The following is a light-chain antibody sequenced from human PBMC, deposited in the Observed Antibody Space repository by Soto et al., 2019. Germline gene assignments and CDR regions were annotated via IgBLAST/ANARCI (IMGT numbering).Light chain of an antibody. CDR1: QSISNY. CDR2: AAS. Sequence: DIQMTQSPSSLSASVGDRVTITCRASQSISNYLNWYQQKPGKAPKLLIQAASSLQSGVPSRFSGCGSGTDFTLTISSLEPEDFATYYCQQSYSTPFTFGPGTKVDIK. CDR3: QQSYSTPFT. J-gene: IGKJ3*01. V-gene: IGKV1-39*01.